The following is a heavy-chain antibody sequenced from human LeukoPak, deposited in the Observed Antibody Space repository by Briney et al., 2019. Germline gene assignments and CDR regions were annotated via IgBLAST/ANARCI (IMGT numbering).Heavy chain of an antibody. CDR3: ARHDDYSRTFDI. J-gene: IGHJ3*02. CDR1: GGSISSYY. Sequence: SETLSLTCTVSGGSISSYYWSWVRQPPGKGLEWIGYIYYSGTTDYNPSLRSRVTISVDTSKNQFSLKLSSVTAADTAVYYCARHDDYSRTFDIWGQGTLVTVSS. V-gene: IGHV4-59*08. CDR2: IYYSGTT. D-gene: IGHD4-11*01.